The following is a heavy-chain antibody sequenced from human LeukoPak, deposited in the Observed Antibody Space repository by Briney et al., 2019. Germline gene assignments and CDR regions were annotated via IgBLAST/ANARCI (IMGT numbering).Heavy chain of an antibody. D-gene: IGHD3-10*01. CDR2: INTNTGNP. CDR1: GYTFTSYA. V-gene: IGHV7-4-1*02. J-gene: IGHJ4*02. CDR3: ARAPLKLLWFGELSTPPDY. Sequence: ASVKVSCKASGYTFTSYAMNWVRQAPGQGLEWMGWINTNTGNPTYAQGFTGRFVFSLDTSVSTAYLQISSLKAEDTAVYYCARAPLKLLWFGELSTPPDYWGQGTLVTVSS.